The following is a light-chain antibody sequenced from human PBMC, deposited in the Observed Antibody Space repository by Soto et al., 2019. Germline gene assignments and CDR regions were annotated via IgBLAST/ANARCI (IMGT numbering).Light chain of an antibody. J-gene: IGLJ1*01. V-gene: IGLV1-44*01. CDR2: SNN. CDR1: SSNIGSNT. Sequence: QSVLTQPPSASGTPGQRVTISCSGSSSNIGSNTVNWYQQLPGTPPKLLIYSNNQRPSGVPDRFSGSKSGTSASLAISGLQSEDEADYYCAAWDDSLNGYVFGTGTKLTGL. CDR3: AAWDDSLNGYV.